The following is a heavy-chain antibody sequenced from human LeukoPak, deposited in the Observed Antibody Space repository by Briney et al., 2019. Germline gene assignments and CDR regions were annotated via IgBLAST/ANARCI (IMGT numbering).Heavy chain of an antibody. D-gene: IGHD3-10*01. J-gene: IGHJ4*02. CDR2: IYYSGST. CDR3: ARSRFGIDY. CDR1: GGSISSYY. Sequence: PSETPSLTCTVSGGSISSYYGSWVRQPPGKGLEWIGYIYYSGSTNYNPSLKSRVTISVDTSKNQFSLKLSSVTAADTAVYYCARSRFGIDYWGQGTLVTVSS. V-gene: IGHV4-59*01.